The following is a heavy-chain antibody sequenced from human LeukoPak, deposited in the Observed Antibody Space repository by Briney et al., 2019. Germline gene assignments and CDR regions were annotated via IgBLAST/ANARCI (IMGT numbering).Heavy chain of an antibody. V-gene: IGHV1-46*01. CDR1: GGTFSSYA. CDR2: INPSGGST. CDR3: ARDVASYYYDSSGYFLARGAFDI. D-gene: IGHD3-22*01. J-gene: IGHJ3*02. Sequence: ASVKVSCKASGGTFSSYAISWVRQAPGQGLEWMGIINPSGGSTSYAQKFQGRVTMTRDTSTSTVYMELSSLRSEDTAVYYCARDVASYYYDSSGYFLARGAFDIWGQGTMVTVSS.